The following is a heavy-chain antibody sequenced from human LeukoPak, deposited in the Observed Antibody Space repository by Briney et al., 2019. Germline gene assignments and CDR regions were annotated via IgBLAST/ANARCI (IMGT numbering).Heavy chain of an antibody. J-gene: IGHJ4*02. Sequence: PGGSLRLSCAASGFTFSSYAMSWVRQAPGKGLEWVSAISGSGGSTDYADSVKGRFTISRDNSKNTLYLQMNSLRAEDTAVYYCANSVIAPAAIDYWGQGTLVTVSS. CDR1: GFTFSSYA. V-gene: IGHV3-23*01. CDR3: ANSVIAPAAIDY. D-gene: IGHD2-2*01. CDR2: ISGSGGST.